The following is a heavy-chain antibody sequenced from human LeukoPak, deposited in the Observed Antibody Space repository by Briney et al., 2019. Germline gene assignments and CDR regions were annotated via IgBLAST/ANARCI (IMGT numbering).Heavy chain of an antibody. CDR1: GGTFSSYA. D-gene: IGHD6-13*01. J-gene: IGHJ4*02. CDR3: ARDLGTAAGTVVFDY. CDR2: IIPILGIA. Sequence: SVKVSCKDSGGTFSSYAISWVRQAPGQGLEWMGRIIPILGIANYAQKFQGRVTITADKSMSTAYMELSSLRSDDTAVYYCARDLGTAAGTVVFDYWGQGTLVTVSS. V-gene: IGHV1-69*04.